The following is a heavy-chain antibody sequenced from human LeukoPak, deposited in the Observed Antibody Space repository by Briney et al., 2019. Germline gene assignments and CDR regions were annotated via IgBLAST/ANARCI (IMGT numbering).Heavy chain of an antibody. V-gene: IGHV4-4*09. Sequence: SETLSLTCTVSGGSISSYYWNWIRQPPGKGLEWIGYIYSSGSTNYNPSLKSQATISLDTSKNQFSLKLSSVTAADTAVYYCASTSGTTSQPFDYWGQGTLVTVSS. CDR1: GGSISSYY. CDR3: ASTSGTTSQPFDY. D-gene: IGHD1-1*01. J-gene: IGHJ4*02. CDR2: IYSSGST.